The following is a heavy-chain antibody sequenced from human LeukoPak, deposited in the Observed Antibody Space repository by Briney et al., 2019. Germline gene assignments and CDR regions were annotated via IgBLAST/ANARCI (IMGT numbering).Heavy chain of an antibody. Sequence: KISCKGSGYSFTSYWIGWVRQAPGQGLEWMGGIIPIFGTANYAQKFQGRVTITADGSTSTAYMELSSLRSEDTAVYYCASSQRSSGWYGLGYWGQGTLVTVSS. V-gene: IGHV1-69*01. D-gene: IGHD6-19*01. CDR2: IIPIFGTA. CDR1: GYSFTSYW. J-gene: IGHJ4*02. CDR3: ASSQRSSGWYGLGY.